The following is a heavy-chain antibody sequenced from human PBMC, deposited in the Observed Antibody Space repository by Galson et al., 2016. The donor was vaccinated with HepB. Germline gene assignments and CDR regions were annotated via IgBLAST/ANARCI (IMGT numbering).Heavy chain of an antibody. J-gene: IGHJ6*02. D-gene: IGHD6-13*01. Sequence: SLRLSCAASGFTFSGYAMSWVRQAPGKGLECVSSISGNGGTTYYADSVKGRFTISRDNSKNTLYLQMNSLRADDTAVYYCAKASSPGYYYGMDVWGQGTTVTVSS. CDR3: AKASSPGYYYGMDV. V-gene: IGHV3-23*01. CDR1: GFTFSGYA. CDR2: ISGNGGTT.